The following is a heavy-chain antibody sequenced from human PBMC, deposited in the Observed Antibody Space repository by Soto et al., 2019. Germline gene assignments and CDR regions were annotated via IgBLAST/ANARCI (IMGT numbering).Heavy chain of an antibody. CDR1: GYTFTSYA. CDR3: ARLGSGSYRPFDY. Sequence: QVQLVQSGAEVKKPGASVKVSCKASGYTFTSYAMHWVRQAPGQRLEWMGWINADNGNTKYSQKFQGRVTITRDTSASTAYMELSSRRSEDTAVYYCARLGSGSYRPFDYWGQGTLVTVSS. CDR2: INADNGNT. D-gene: IGHD3-10*01. J-gene: IGHJ4*02. V-gene: IGHV1-3*01.